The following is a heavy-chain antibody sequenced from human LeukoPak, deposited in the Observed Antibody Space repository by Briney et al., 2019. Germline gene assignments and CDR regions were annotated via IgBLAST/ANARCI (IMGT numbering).Heavy chain of an antibody. V-gene: IGHV3-7*01. J-gene: IGHJ4*02. CDR1: GFTFSTYS. D-gene: IGHD4-17*01. CDR3: VRLFGGVTTFDY. Sequence: GGSLRLSSAASGFTFSTYSMSWVRQAPGKGLDWVASINQDGSAEYYVDSVRGRFTISRDNAKNSLYLQVNSLRVDDTAVYYCVRLFGGVTTFDYWGQGTLVTVSS. CDR2: INQDGSAE.